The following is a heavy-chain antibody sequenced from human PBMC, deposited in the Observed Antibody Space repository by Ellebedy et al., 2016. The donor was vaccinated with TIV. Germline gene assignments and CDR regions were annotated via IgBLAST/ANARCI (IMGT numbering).Heavy chain of an antibody. Sequence: MPSETLSLTCAVYGGSFSGYYWSWIRQPPGKGLEWIGEINHSGSTNYNPSLKSRVTISVDTSKNQFSLKLSSVTAADTAVYYCARVYYDRYLDYWGQGTLVTVSS. CDR1: GGSFSGYY. V-gene: IGHV4-34*01. D-gene: IGHD3-22*01. CDR3: ARVYYDRYLDY. J-gene: IGHJ4*02. CDR2: INHSGST.